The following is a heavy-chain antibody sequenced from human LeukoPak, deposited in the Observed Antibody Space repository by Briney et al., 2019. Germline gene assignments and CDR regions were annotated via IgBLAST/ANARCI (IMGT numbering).Heavy chain of an antibody. CDR2: INHSGST. D-gene: IGHD2-2*01. Sequence: SETLSLTCAVYGGSFSGYYWSWIRQPPGKGLEWIGEINHSGSTNYNPSLKSRVTISVDTSKNQFSLKLSSVTAADTAVYYCARGLYAQNWLDPWGQGTLVTVSS. CDR1: GGSFSGYY. J-gene: IGHJ5*02. CDR3: ARGLYAQNWLDP. V-gene: IGHV4-34*01.